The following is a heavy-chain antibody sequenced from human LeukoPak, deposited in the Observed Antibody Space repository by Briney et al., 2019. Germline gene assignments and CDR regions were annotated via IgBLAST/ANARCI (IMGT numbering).Heavy chain of an antibody. CDR3: ATSTVAEYDY. D-gene: IGHD4-11*01. CDR2: ISGSGDST. Sequence: HPGGSLRLSCAASGFTFINYAMTWVRQAPGKGLEWVSAISGSGDSTFNSDSVKGRFTISRDNSKNTLYLQMNSLRAEDTALYYCATSTVAEYDYWGQGTLVAVSS. CDR1: GFTFINYA. V-gene: IGHV3-23*01. J-gene: IGHJ4*02.